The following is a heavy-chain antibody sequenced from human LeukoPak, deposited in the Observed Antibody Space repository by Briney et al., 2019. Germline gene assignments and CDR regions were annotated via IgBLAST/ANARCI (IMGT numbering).Heavy chain of an antibody. J-gene: IGHJ5*02. D-gene: IGHD3-10*01. CDR3: AVERRTGNWFDP. V-gene: IGHV3-11*01. CDR1: GFTFSDYY. Sequence: GGSLRLSCAASGFTFSDYYMSWIRQAPGKGLEWVSYISSSGSTIYYADSVKGRFTISRDNAKNSLYLQMNSLSAEDTAVYYCAVERRTGNWFDPWGQGTLVTVSS. CDR2: ISSSGSTI.